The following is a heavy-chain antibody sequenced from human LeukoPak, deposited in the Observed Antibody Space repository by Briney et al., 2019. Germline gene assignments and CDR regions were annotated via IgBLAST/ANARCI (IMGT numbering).Heavy chain of an antibody. J-gene: IGHJ5*02. D-gene: IGHD1-26*01. CDR1: GGSISSYY. Sequence: SETLSLTCTVSGGSISSYYWSWIRQPPGKGLEWIGYIYYSGSTNYNPSLKSRVTISVDTSKNQFSLKLSSVTAADTAVHYCARRCGSYYPPYWFDPWGQGTLVTVSS. V-gene: IGHV4-59*01. CDR3: ARRCGSYYPPYWFDP. CDR2: IYYSGST.